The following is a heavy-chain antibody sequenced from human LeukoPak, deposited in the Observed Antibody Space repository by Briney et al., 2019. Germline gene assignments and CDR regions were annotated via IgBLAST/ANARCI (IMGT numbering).Heavy chain of an antibody. CDR3: ARGTIVRNYDFWSGLPNAEPREYGMDV. CDR1: GYTFTGYY. Sequence: ASVKVSCKASGYTFTGYYMHWVRQAPGQGLEWMGWINPNSGGTNYAQKFQGRVTMTRDTSISTAYMELSRLRSDDTAVYYCARGTIVRNYDFWSGLPNAEPREYGMDVWGQGTTVTVSS. CDR2: INPNSGGT. D-gene: IGHD3-3*01. V-gene: IGHV1-2*02. J-gene: IGHJ6*02.